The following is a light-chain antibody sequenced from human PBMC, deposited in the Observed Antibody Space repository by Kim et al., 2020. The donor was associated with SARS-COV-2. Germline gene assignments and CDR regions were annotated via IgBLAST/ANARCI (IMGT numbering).Light chain of an antibody. CDR3: HQYVTSPWT. Sequence: ENVLTQSPGTLSLSPGERATLSCRASQSVSSSYLAWYQQKPGQAPRLLIYGASSRATGIPDRFSGSGSGTDFTLTISRLEPEDFAVYYCHQYVTSPWTFGQGTKVDIK. J-gene: IGKJ1*01. CDR2: GAS. V-gene: IGKV3-20*01. CDR1: QSVSSSY.